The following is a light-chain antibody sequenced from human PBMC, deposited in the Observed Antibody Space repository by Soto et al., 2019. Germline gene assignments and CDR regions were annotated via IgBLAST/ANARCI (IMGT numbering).Light chain of an antibody. CDR1: QGISSY. J-gene: IGKJ2*01. Sequence: AIRMTQSPSSFSASTGDRVTITCRASQGISSYLAWYQQKPGKAPKLLIYAASTLQSGVPSRFSGSGSGTDFTLTISCLQSEDFATYYCQQYSGNSFTFGQGTKLEI. CDR3: QQYSGNSFT. V-gene: IGKV1-8*01. CDR2: AAS.